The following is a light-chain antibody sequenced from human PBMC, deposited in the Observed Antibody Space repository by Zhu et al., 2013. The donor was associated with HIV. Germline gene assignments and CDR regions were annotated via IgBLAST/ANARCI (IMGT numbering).Light chain of an antibody. CDR2: AAS. Sequence: DIQMMQSPSSLSASVGDRITITCRASQDINKYLNWYQQRPGEAPKILVSAASRLQGGVPSRFSGSGSGTDFTLTISSVQPDDFGTYYCQQSYSTPLTFGGGPRWRSN. V-gene: IGKV1-39*01. CDR1: QDINKY. CDR3: QQSYSTPLT. J-gene: IGKJ4*02.